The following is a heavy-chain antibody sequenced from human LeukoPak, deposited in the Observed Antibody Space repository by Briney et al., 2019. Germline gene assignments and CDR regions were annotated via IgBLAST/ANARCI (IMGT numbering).Heavy chain of an antibody. Sequence: GASVKVSCKASGYTFTSYGISWVRQAPGQGLEWMGWISAYNGNTNYAQKLQGRVTMTTDTSTSTAYMELRSLRSDDTAVYYCARVPPRITIFGVVIIPLDYYYYYMDVWGKGTTVTVSS. V-gene: IGHV1-18*01. J-gene: IGHJ6*03. CDR2: ISAYNGNT. CDR3: ARVPPRITIFGVVIIPLDYYYYYMDV. CDR1: GYTFTSYG. D-gene: IGHD3-3*01.